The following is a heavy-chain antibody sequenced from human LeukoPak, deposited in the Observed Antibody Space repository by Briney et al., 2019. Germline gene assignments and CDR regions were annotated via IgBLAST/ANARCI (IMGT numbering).Heavy chain of an antibody. CDR3: ARVGYFGSGNYYNDRGAFDY. CDR2: IYYSGST. J-gene: IGHJ4*02. Sequence: SETLSLTCTVSGGSISSSSYYWGWIRQPPGKGLEWTGSIYYSGSTYYNPSLKSRVTISVDTSKNQFSLKLSSVTAADTAVYYCARVGYFGSGNYYNDRGAFDYWGQGTLVTVSS. CDR1: GGSISSSSYY. V-gene: IGHV4-39*07. D-gene: IGHD3-10*01.